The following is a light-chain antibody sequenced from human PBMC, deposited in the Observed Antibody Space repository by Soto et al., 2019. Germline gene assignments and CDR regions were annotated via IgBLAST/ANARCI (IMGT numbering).Light chain of an antibody. V-gene: IGKV1-5*03. CDR2: KAS. Sequence: IQMTQSPSTLSASLGDRVTITCRSSQSISSWLAWYQQKPGKAPNLLIYKASTLESGVPSRFSGSGFGTEFTLTISSLQPDDFATYYCQQYNSYSWTLGQGAKVDIK. CDR1: QSISSW. CDR3: QQYNSYSWT. J-gene: IGKJ1*01.